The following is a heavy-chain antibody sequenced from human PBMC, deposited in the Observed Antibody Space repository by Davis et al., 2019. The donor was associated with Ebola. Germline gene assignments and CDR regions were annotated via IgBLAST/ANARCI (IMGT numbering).Heavy chain of an antibody. CDR3: ARSSLPYSSPTGGWFDP. D-gene: IGHD7-27*01. Sequence: SETLSLTCVVSGYSISSDNWWGWIRQPPGKGLEWIGYIYYSGSTYYNPSLNSRVTMSVDTSKSQFSLTLSSVTAADTAVYYCARSSLPYSSPTGGWFDPWGQGILVTVSS. CDR1: GYSISSDNW. CDR2: IYYSGST. V-gene: IGHV4-28*01. J-gene: IGHJ5*02.